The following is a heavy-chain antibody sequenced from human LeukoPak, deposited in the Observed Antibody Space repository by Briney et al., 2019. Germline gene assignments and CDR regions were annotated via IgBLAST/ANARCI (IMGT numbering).Heavy chain of an antibody. CDR2: ISPYNGNT. V-gene: IGHV1-18*04. J-gene: IGHJ6*02. CDR1: GYTFTTYG. Sequence: ASVKVSCKASGYTFTTYGINWVRQAPGQELEWMAWISPYNGNTNYAQSLQGRVTVTTDTSTSTAYMELRSLRSDDTAVYYCARDNTGYNYGMDVWGQGTTVTVSS. CDR3: ARDNTGYNYGMDV. D-gene: IGHD6-13*01.